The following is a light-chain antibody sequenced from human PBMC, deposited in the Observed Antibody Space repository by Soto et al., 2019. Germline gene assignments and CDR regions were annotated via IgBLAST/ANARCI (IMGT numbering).Light chain of an antibody. CDR3: QQYSNLWT. Sequence: EIVLTQSPGTLSLSPGERATLSCRTSQSVSNNYLAWYQQKPGQAPRLLIYGASSRATGVPDRFSGSGSGKDFTLSSSRLEPEYFAVYYCQQYSNLWTFGQGTKVEIK. CDR1: QSVSNNY. CDR2: GAS. V-gene: IGKV3-20*01. J-gene: IGKJ1*01.